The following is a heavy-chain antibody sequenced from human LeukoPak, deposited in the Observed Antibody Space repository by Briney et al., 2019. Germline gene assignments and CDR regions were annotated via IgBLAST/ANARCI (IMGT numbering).Heavy chain of an antibody. D-gene: IGHD4-17*01. CDR1: GGSFSGYY. CDR2: INHSGST. Sequence: SETLSLTCAVYGGSFSGYYWSWIRQPPGKGLEWIGEINHSGSTNYNPSLKSRVTISVDTSKNQFSLKLSSVTAADTAVYYCAREPPYYAVTTPLDAFDIWGQGTMVTVSS. CDR3: AREPPYYAVTTPLDAFDI. V-gene: IGHV4-34*01. J-gene: IGHJ3*02.